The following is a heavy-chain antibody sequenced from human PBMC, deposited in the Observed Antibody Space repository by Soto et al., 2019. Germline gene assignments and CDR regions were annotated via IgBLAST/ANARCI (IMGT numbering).Heavy chain of an antibody. J-gene: IGHJ3*02. D-gene: IGHD1-1*01. CDR1: GGFVTSGSYY. V-gene: IGHV4-34*01. CDR3: ARVERWTATTVVDAFDI. Sequence: QVQLQQWGAGLLKPSETLSLTCAVYGGFVTSGSYYWSWIRQPPGKGLEWIGEMSHSGGTHFNPSHKSGVPISVDTSKNQFTLKMSSVTAADTALYYCARVERWTATTVVDAFDIWGPGTMVTVSS. CDR2: MSHSGGT.